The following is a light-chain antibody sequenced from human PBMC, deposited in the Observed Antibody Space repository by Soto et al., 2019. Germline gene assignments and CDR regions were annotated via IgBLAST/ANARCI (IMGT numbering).Light chain of an antibody. J-gene: IGLJ1*01. CDR1: SSNIGAPYD. CDR2: GGN. V-gene: IGLV1-40*01. CDR3: QYYEMSLNNYV. Sequence: QSALTQPPSVSGAPGQTVTISCTGSSSNIGAPYDVHWYQHLPGTAPKLLIYGGNNRPSGVPDRFSGSRSGTSASLDITGLQAEDEAAYFCQYYEMSLNNYVLGTGTKVTVL.